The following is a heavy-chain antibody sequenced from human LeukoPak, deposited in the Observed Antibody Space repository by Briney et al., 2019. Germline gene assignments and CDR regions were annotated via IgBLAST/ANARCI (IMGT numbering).Heavy chain of an antibody. Sequence: GESLKISCKGSGYTFTTHWIAWVRQMPGKGLEWMGIIFPGDSDTTYSPSFEGQVTISADKSINTAYLQWSSLKASDTAMYYCATSESQTRFDLWGQGTLVTVSS. CDR1: GYTFTTHW. D-gene: IGHD1/OR15-1a*01. V-gene: IGHV5-51*01. CDR2: IFPGDSDT. CDR3: ATSESQTRFDL. J-gene: IGHJ5*02.